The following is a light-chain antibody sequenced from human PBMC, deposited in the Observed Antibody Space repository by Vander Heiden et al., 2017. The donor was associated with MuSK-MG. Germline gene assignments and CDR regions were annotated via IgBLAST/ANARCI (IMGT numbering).Light chain of an antibody. Sequence: PDLLIYGATTLQSGVPSRFSGSGSGTDVTLTITTLQPEDVVNYYWQQTFSPPAYTFGQGTKLKIK. J-gene: IGKJ2*01. CDR3: QQTFSPPAYT. V-gene: IGKV1-39*01. CDR2: GAT.